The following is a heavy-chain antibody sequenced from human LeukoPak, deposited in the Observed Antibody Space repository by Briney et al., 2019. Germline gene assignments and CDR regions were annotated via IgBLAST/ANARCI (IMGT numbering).Heavy chain of an antibody. CDR3: SRQKVGSSTFDY. Sequence: GGSLRLSCAASGFTLSDSPMHWVRQAAGKGLEWVGRIRTRAESYATAYAASVTGRFTISRDVSKDTAYLQMNSLKIEDTAVYFCSRQKVGSSTFDYWGQETLVTVSS. J-gene: IGHJ4*02. D-gene: IGHD1-26*01. V-gene: IGHV3-73*01. CDR1: GFTLSDSP. CDR2: IRTRAESYAT.